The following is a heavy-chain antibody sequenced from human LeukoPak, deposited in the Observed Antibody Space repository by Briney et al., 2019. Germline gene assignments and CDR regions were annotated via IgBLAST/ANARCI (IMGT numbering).Heavy chain of an antibody. J-gene: IGHJ5*02. CDR1: GGTFSSYA. CDR3: AREVGSGSYDPNWFDP. D-gene: IGHD3-10*01. V-gene: IGHV1-2*06. CDR2: INPNSGGT. Sequence: ASVKVSCKASGGTFSSYAISWVRQAPGQGLEWMGRINPNSGGTNYAQKFQGRVTMTRDTSISTAYMELSRLRSDDTAVYYCAREVGSGSYDPNWFDPWGQGTLVTVSS.